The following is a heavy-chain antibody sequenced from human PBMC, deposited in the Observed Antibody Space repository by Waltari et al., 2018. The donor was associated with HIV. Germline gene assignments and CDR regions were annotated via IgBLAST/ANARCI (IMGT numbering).Heavy chain of an antibody. Sequence: EVQLVESGGGLIQPGRYLRISCAASGFTLNNNVMHWVRQIPGKGLVWVSGITGNSGRVDYADSVKGRFTVSRDNAKNTLYLQMDSLKTEDTALYYCAKDNAPGSIDYWGQGTLVTVSS. V-gene: IGHV3-9*01. J-gene: IGHJ4*02. CDR1: GFTLNNNV. CDR3: AKDNAPGSIDY. D-gene: IGHD1-1*01. CDR2: ITGNSGRV.